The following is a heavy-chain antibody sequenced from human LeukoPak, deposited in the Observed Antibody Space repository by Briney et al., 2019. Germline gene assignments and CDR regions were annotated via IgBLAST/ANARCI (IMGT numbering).Heavy chain of an antibody. J-gene: IGHJ4*02. D-gene: IGHD6-19*01. V-gene: IGHV3-48*04. CDR2: ISSSGGTI. Sequence: RPGGSLRLSCAASGFTFSRYGMHWVRQAPGKGLEWVSYISSSGGTISYADSVKGRFTISRDNAKKSLYLQMNSLRAEDTAVYYCARGPVSSSGFFGYWGQGTLVTVSS. CDR3: ARGPVSSSGFFGY. CDR1: GFTFSRYG.